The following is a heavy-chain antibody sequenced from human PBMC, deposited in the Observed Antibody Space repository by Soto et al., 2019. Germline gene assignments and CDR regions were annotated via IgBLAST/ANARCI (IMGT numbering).Heavy chain of an antibody. CDR3: ARGPAYYDFWSGFAVDY. J-gene: IGHJ4*02. Sequence: GESLKISCKAAPYSFTTYWIGWVRQMPGKSMKWMGIIYPGDSDTRYSPSFQGQVTISADKSISTAYLQWSSLKASDTAMYYCARGPAYYDFWSGFAVDYWGQGTLVTVSS. CDR2: IYPGDSDT. CDR1: PYSFTTYW. D-gene: IGHD3-3*01. V-gene: IGHV5-51*01.